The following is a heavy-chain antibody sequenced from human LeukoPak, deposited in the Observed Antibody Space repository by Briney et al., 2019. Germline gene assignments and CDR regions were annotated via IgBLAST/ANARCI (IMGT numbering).Heavy chain of an antibody. D-gene: IGHD3-22*01. CDR3: AKASAMIVVVSKHFDY. Sequence: PGGSLRLSCAASGFTFSGFAMSWIRQAPGKGLEWVSSISRSGESTFYADSVRGRFTISRDNSKNTLYLQMNSLRAEDTAVYYCAKASAMIVVVSKHFDYWGQGTLVTVSS. CDR2: ISRSGEST. J-gene: IGHJ4*02. V-gene: IGHV3-23*01. CDR1: GFTFSGFA.